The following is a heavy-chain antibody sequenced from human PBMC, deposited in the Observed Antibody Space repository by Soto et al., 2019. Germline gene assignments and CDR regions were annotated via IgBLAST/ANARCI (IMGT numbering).Heavy chain of an antibody. CDR1: GFTFSRYW. D-gene: IGHD3-10*01. Sequence: GGSLRLSCAASGFTFSRYWMSWVRQAPGKGLEWVANIKQDGSEKYYVDSVKGRFTISRDNAKNSLYLQMNSLRAEDTAVYYCAREGSRVLWFGELHPHGMAVWGQGTTVTVSS. J-gene: IGHJ6*02. V-gene: IGHV3-7*05. CDR3: AREGSRVLWFGELHPHGMAV. CDR2: IKQDGSEK.